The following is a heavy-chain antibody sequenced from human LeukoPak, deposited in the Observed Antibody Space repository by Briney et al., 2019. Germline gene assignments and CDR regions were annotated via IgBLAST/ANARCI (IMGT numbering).Heavy chain of an antibody. D-gene: IGHD3-22*01. CDR1: GGTFSSYA. CDR2: IIPILDIA. CDR3: AWQDYYDSSASHAFDI. Sequence: SVKVSCKASGGTFSSYAINWVRQAPGQGLEWMGRIIPILDIANHAQKFQGRVTISADKSTSTAYMELSSLRSEDTAVYYCAWQDYYDSSASHAFDIWGQGTMDPVSS. V-gene: IGHV1-69*04. J-gene: IGHJ3*02.